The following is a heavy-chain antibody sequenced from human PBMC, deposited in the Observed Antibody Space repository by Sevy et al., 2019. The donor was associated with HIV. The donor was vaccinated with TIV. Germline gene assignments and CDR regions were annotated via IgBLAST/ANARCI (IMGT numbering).Heavy chain of an antibody. D-gene: IGHD1-26*01. Sequence: GGSLRLSCAASGFIFSDSGIHWVRQASGKGLEWIGRIRDKSHDFATAYSASVKGRFSISRDDSKNTAYLQMSSLKSEDTAIYYCTRWLPKGGAADDAFDIWGQGTLVTVSS. CDR2: IRDKSHDFAT. V-gene: IGHV3-73*01. J-gene: IGHJ3*02. CDR1: GFIFSDSG. CDR3: TRWLPKGGAADDAFDI.